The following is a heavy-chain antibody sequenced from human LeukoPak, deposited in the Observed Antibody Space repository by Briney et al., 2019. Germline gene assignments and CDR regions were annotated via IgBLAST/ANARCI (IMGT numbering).Heavy chain of an antibody. V-gene: IGHV4-59*01. CDR3: ARADILTGYFDFDY. J-gene: IGHJ4*02. CDR1: GGSISSYY. D-gene: IGHD3-9*01. CDR2: IYYSGST. Sequence: WETLHLTCTVSGGSISSYYWSWIRQPPGKGLEWIGYIYYSGSTNYNPSLKSRFTISVDTSKNQFYLKLSSVTAADTAVYYCARADILTGYFDFDYWGQDNLGSVSS.